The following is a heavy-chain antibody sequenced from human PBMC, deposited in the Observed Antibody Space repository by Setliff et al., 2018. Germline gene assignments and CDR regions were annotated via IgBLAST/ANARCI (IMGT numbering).Heavy chain of an antibody. CDR3: ARDPGHRSGTWSLDY. Sequence: SETLSLTCTVSGVSIRSYYWSWIRQPPGKGLEWIGSISFGGNTYYNPSLKSRVTISLDTSKNQFSLKLNSVTAADTAVYSCARDPGHRSGTWSLDYWGQGTLVTVSS. V-gene: IGHV4-59*12. CDR2: ISFGGNT. J-gene: IGHJ4*02. CDR1: GVSIRSYY.